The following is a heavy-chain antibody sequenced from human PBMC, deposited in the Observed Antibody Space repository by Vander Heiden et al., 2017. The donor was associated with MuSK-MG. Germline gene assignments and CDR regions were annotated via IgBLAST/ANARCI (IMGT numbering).Heavy chain of an antibody. CDR3: AQGGWLDN. Sequence: EVQMLASGGGLVQPGGSLKLACAASGFTFSPFAMSWVPPAPGKGLEWVSVISGSGGSTNYADSVKGRFTISRDNSRNTLYVQMNSLRAEDTAIYYCAQGGWLDNWGQGTLVTVSS. CDR2: ISGSGGST. CDR1: GFTFSPFA. J-gene: IGHJ5*02. V-gene: IGHV3-23*01.